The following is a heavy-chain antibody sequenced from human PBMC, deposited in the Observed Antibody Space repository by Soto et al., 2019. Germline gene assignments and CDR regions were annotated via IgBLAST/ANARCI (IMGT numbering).Heavy chain of an antibody. CDR3: ARGPNPYYFDY. Sequence: ASVKVSCKASGYTFTSYAMHWVRQAPGQRLEWMGWVNAGNGNTKYSQKFQGRVTITRDTSTSTAYMELSSLRSEDTAVYYCARGPNPYYFDYWGQGTLVTVSS. J-gene: IGHJ4*02. CDR1: GYTFTSYA. CDR2: VNAGNGNT. V-gene: IGHV1-3*01.